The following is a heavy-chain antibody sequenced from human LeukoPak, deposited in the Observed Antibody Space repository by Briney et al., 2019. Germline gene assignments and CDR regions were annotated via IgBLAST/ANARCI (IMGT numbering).Heavy chain of an antibody. CDR2: IYSGGST. V-gene: IGHV3-66*01. Sequence: PGGSLSLSCAASGFTVSSNYMSWVRQAPGKGLEWVSVIYSGGSTYYADSVKGRFTISRDNSKNTLYLQMNSLRAEDTAVYYCAKDSDWAFDYWGQGTLVTVSS. D-gene: IGHD3/OR15-3a*01. CDR1: GFTVSSNY. CDR3: AKDSDWAFDY. J-gene: IGHJ4*02.